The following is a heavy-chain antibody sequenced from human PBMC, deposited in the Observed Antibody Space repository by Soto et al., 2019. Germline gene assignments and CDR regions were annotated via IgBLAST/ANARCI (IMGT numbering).Heavy chain of an antibody. D-gene: IGHD6-13*01. V-gene: IGHV4-4*02. Sequence: QVQLQESGPGLLKPSGTLSLTCAVSGGSISSSNWWSWVRQSPGKGLEWIGGIYHSGSTNYNPSLKSRLTISVDKSKNQFSLKLSSVTAADTAVYYCARMVGRQQLVPGPNWFDPWGHGTLVTVSS. J-gene: IGHJ5*02. CDR3: ARMVGRQQLVPGPNWFDP. CDR1: GGSISSSNW. CDR2: IYHSGST.